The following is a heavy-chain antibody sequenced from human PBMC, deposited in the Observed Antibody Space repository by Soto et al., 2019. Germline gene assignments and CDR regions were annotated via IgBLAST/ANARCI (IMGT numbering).Heavy chain of an antibody. D-gene: IGHD3-22*01. Sequence: TSDTLSLTCTVSGGSISSYYWSWIRQPPGKGLEWIGYIYYSGSTNYNPSLKSRVTISVDTSKNQFSLKLSSVTAADTAVYYCASTRRRAAGHGVLVVHFDYWGQGTLVTVSS. CDR2: IYYSGST. CDR1: GGSISSYY. V-gene: IGHV4-59*01. CDR3: ASTRRRAAGHGVLVVHFDY. J-gene: IGHJ4*02.